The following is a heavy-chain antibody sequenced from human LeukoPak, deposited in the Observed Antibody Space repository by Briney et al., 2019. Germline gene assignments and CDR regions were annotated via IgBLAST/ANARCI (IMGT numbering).Heavy chain of an antibody. CDR2: IYYSGST. CDR1: GGSISSYY. CDR3: ARDLDCSGGSCYGWFDP. V-gene: IGHV4-59*01. D-gene: IGHD2-15*01. J-gene: IGHJ5*02. Sequence: PSETLSLTCTVSGGSISSYYWSWIRQPPGKGLEWIGYIYYSGSTNYNPSLESRVTISVDTSKNQFSLKLSSVTAADTAVYYCARDLDCSGGSCYGWFDPWGQGTLVTVSS.